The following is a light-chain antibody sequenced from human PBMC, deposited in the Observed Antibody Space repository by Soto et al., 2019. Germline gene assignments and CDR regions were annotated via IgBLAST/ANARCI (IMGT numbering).Light chain of an antibody. J-gene: IGKJ1*01. CDR2: DVS. CDR1: ESISSW. CDR3: QQYNSYPWT. Sequence: DIQMTQSPSTLSASIGDRVVITCRASESISSWLAWYQQKPGKAPKLLIYDVSSLESGVPSRFSGSESGKEFTLTISSLQPDDFATYYCQQYNSYPWTFGQGTKVDIK. V-gene: IGKV1-5*01.